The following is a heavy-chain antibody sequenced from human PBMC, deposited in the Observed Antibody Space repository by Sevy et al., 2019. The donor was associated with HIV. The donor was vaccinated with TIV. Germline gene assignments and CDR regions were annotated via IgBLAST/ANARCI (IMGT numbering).Heavy chain of an antibody. J-gene: IGHJ4*02. D-gene: IGHD3-16*02. CDR3: VRGYPRWDYIWGSYRYNHFDY. Sequence: SETLSLTCTVSGGSISSYYWSWIRQPPGKGLEWIGYIYYSGSTNYNPSLKSRVTISVDTSKNQFSLKLSSVTAADTAVYYCVRGYPRWDYIWGSYRYNHFDYWGQGTLVTVSS. CDR1: GGSISSYY. V-gene: IGHV4-59*01. CDR2: IYYSGST.